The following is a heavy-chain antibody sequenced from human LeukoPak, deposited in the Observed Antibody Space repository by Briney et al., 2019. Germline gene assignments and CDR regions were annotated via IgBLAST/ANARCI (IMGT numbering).Heavy chain of an antibody. V-gene: IGHV4-39*07. D-gene: IGHD5-18*01. CDR3: ARDRGYSYGYSFDY. CDR2: IYYSGST. J-gene: IGHJ4*02. CDR1: GGSISSSSYY. Sequence: SETLSLTCTVSGGSISSSSYYWGWIRQPPGKGLEWIGSIYYSGSTYYNPSLKSRVTISVDTSKNQFSLKLSSVTAADTVVYYCARDRGYSYGYSFDYWGQGTLVTVSS.